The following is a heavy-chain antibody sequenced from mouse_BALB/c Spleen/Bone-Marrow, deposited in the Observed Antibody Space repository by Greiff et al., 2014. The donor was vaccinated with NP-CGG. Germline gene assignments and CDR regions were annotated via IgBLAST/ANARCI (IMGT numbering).Heavy chain of an antibody. CDR2: INPSNGGT. CDR1: GYTFTSCY. CDR3: IYYGTPYAMDY. D-gene: IGHD2-1*01. Sequence: QVQLQQSGAELVRPGASVKLSCKASGYTFTSCYMYWGKQRPGQGLEWIGEINPSNGGTNFNEKFKSKATLTVNKSSSTANMQLSSLTSEYSAFYYCIYYGTPYAMDYWGQGTSVTVSS. V-gene: IGHV1S81*02. J-gene: IGHJ4*01.